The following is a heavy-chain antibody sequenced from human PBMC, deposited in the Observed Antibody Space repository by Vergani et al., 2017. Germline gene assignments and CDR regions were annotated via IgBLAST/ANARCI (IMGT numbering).Heavy chain of an antibody. CDR3: ARDRWELGSSPYYYYGMDV. CDR2: ISSSSSTI. Sequence: EVQLLESGGGLVQPGGSLRLSCAASGFTFSSYSMNWVRQAPGKGLEWVSYISSSSSTIYYADSVKGRFTISRDNAKNSLYLQMNSLRDEDTAVYYCARDRWELGSSPYYYYGMDVWGQGTTVTVSS. D-gene: IGHD1-26*01. CDR1: GFTFSSYS. J-gene: IGHJ6*02. V-gene: IGHV3-48*02.